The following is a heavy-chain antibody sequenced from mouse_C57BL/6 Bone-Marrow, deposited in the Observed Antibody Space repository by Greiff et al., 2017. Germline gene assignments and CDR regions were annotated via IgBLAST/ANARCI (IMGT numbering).Heavy chain of an antibody. J-gene: IGHJ3*01. CDR3: VRRGGSWFAY. Sequence: EVQVVESGGGLVQPKGSLKLSCAASGFSFNTYAMNWVRQAPGKGLEWVARIRSKSNNYATYYADSVKDRFTISRDDSESMLYLQMNNLKTEDTAMYYCVRRGGSWFAYWGQGTLVTVSA. CDR1: GFSFNTYA. V-gene: IGHV10-1*01. CDR2: IRSKSNNYAT.